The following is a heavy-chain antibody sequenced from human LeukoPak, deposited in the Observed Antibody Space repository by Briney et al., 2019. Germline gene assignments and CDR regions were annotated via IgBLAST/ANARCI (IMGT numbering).Heavy chain of an antibody. D-gene: IGHD5-12*01. Sequence: PGGSLRLSCAASGXTFSSYAMSWVRQAPGKGLEWVSAISGSGGSTYYADSVKGRFTISRDNSKNTLYLQMNSLRAEDTAVYYCAKDLRPGDDATIRGYFDYWGQGTLVTVSS. CDR2: ISGSGGST. J-gene: IGHJ4*02. V-gene: IGHV3-23*01. CDR3: AKDLRPGDDATIRGYFDY. CDR1: GXTFSSYA.